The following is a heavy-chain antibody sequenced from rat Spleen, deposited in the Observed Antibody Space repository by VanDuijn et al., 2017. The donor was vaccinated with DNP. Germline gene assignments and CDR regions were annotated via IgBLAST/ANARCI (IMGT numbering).Heavy chain of an antibody. Sequence: EVQLVESGGGLVQPGRSMKLSCAASGFTFSNHYMAWVRQAPGKGLEWVASISPDGGKSFYRDSVKGRFTISRDNAQSTLYLQMDSLRSEDTATYYCATGSYTTGFAYWGQGTLVTVSS. V-gene: IGHV5-25*01. D-gene: IGHD1-6*01. CDR2: ISPDGGKS. CDR3: ATGSYTTGFAY. J-gene: IGHJ3*01. CDR1: GFTFSNHY.